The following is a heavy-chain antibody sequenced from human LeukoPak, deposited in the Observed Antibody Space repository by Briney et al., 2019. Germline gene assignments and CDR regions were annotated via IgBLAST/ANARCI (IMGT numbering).Heavy chain of an antibody. Sequence: GGSLRLSCAASGFTFSSYSMNWVRQAPGKGLEWVSSISSSSSYIYYADSVKDRFTISRDNAKNSLYLQMNSLRAEDTAVYYCARDRSLGYCSSTSCYEGPPSDYYYGMDVWGKGTTVTVSS. D-gene: IGHD2-2*01. CDR2: ISSSSSYI. V-gene: IGHV3-21*01. CDR1: GFTFSSYS. CDR3: ARDRSLGYCSSTSCYEGPPSDYYYGMDV. J-gene: IGHJ6*04.